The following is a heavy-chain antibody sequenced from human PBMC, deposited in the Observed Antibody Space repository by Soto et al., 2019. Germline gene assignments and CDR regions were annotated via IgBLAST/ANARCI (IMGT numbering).Heavy chain of an antibody. V-gene: IGHV3-30-3*01. Sequence: QVQLVESGGGVVQPGRSLRLSCAASGFTFSSYAMHWVRQAPGKGLEWVAVISYDGSNKYYADSVKGRVTISRDNSKNTLYLQMNSLSAEDTAVYYCARDIAVAGTPWGQGTLVTVSS. CDR1: GFTFSSYA. J-gene: IGHJ5*02. CDR3: ARDIAVAGTP. D-gene: IGHD6-19*01. CDR2: ISYDGSNK.